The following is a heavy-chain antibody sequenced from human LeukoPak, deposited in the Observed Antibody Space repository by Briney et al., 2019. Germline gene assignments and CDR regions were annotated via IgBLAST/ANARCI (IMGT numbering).Heavy chain of an antibody. D-gene: IGHD3-3*01. CDR1: GGSISSSNW. J-gene: IGHJ4*02. CDR3: ARLSLKVLEWSPTKGKETYYFDY. Sequence: PSETLSLTCAVSGGSISSSNWWSWVRQPPGKGLEWIGEIYHSGSTNYNPSLKSRVTILEDKSKNQFSLKMSSVTAADTAVYYCARLSLKVLEWSPTKGKETYYFDYWGQGTLVTVSS. CDR2: IYHSGST. V-gene: IGHV4-4*02.